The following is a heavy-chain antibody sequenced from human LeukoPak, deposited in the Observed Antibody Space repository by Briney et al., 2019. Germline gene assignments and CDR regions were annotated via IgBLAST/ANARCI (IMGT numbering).Heavy chain of an antibody. D-gene: IGHD1-26*01. CDR2: INHSGST. V-gene: IGHV4-34*01. CDR3: ARVGAGGYYYYYYYMDV. CDR1: GGSFSGYY. J-gene: IGHJ6*03. Sequence: SETLSLTCAVYGGSFSGYYWSWIRQPPGKGLEWIGEINHSGSTNYNPSLKSRVTISVDTSKNRFSLKLSSVTAADTAVYYCARVGAGGYYYYYYYMDVWGKGTTVTVSS.